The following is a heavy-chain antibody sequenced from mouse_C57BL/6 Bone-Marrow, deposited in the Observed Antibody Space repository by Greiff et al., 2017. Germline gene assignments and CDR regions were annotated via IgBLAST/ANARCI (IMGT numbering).Heavy chain of an antibody. Sequence: QVQLQQPGAELVRPGSSVKLSCKASGYTFPSYWMDWVKQRPGQGLEWIGNIYPSDSETHYNQKFKDKATLTVDKSSSTAYMQRSSLTSEDSAVYYCARTAQAFEYWGQGTTLTVSS. V-gene: IGHV1-61*01. J-gene: IGHJ2*01. CDR3: ARTAQAFEY. CDR2: IYPSDSET. D-gene: IGHD3-2*02. CDR1: GYTFPSYW.